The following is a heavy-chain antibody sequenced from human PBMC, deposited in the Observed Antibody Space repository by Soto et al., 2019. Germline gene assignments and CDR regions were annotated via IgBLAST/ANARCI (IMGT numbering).Heavy chain of an antibody. CDR1: GFTFSSFA. Sequence: PGGSLRLSCAASGFTFSSFAMSWVRQAPGNGLEWVSGISGIGDFTYYADSVMGRFTIFRDNSKFTLYVQMSSLRADVPDVYYCTKNWDSVKGHGNSDFDFWGQGTLVTVSS. CDR3: TKNWDSVKGHGNSDFDF. V-gene: IGHV3-23*01. D-gene: IGHD1-26*01. CDR2: ISGIGDFT. J-gene: IGHJ4*02.